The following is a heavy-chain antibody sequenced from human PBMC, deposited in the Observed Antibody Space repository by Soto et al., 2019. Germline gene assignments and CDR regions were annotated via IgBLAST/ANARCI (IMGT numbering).Heavy chain of an antibody. J-gene: IGHJ4*02. CDR1: GFTFRSYA. Sequence: GGSLRLSCAASGFTFRSYAMTWVRQAPGKGLEWVSSISAGGSTYYAGSVKGRFTFSRDNSKNTLYLQMNSLRAEDTAVYFCARLDSIYGLSDYWGQGTLVTVSS. V-gene: IGHV3-23*01. CDR3: ARLDSIYGLSDY. CDR2: ISAGGST. D-gene: IGHD2-21*01.